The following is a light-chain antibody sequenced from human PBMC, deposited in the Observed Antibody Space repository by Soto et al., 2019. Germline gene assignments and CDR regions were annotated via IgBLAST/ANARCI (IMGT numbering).Light chain of an antibody. CDR1: QSVTSY. Sequence: EIVLTQSPATLSVSPGERATLSCRASQSVTSYLAWYQQKPGQAPRLLIYDASNRATGIPARFSGSGSGTDFTLTISSLEPEDFAVYYCQHRSNWPPLTFGGGTKVEI. J-gene: IGKJ4*01. CDR3: QHRSNWPPLT. CDR2: DAS. V-gene: IGKV3-11*01.